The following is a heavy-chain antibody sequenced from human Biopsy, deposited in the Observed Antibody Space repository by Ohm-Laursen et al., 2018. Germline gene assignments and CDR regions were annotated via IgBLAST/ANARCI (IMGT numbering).Heavy chain of an antibody. D-gene: IGHD3-3*01. Sequence: SVKVSCNASGYIFNNYDINWVRQAAGQGPEWMGGIIAVSGLVNYAPKFQGRVSITADKSTTTAYMELSNLKSEDTAVYYCATPFQYYDSWGGYPPFDHWGQGTLVTVSS. J-gene: IGHJ4*02. CDR2: IIAVSGLV. V-gene: IGHV1-69*10. CDR1: GYIFNNYD. CDR3: ATPFQYYDSWGGYPPFDH.